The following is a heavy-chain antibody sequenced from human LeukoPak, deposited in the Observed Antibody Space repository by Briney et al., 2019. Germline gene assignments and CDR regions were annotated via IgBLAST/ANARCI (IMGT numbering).Heavy chain of an antibody. CDR1: GFTFSSYG. V-gene: IGHV3-30*03. Sequence: GGSLRLSCAASGFTFSSYGMHWVRQAPGKGLEWVAVISYDGSNKYYADSVKGRFTISRDNSKNTLYLQMNSLKTEDTAVYYCTRGGIAAPWRVVDVWGKGTTVTISS. CDR3: TRGGIAAPWRVVDV. CDR2: ISYDGSNK. J-gene: IGHJ6*04. D-gene: IGHD6-13*01.